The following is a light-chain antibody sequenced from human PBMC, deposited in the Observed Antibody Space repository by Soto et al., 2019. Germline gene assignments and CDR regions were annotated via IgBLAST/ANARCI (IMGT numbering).Light chain of an antibody. Sequence: QSVLTQPPSASGTPGQRVTISCSGSSSNIGSNYVYWYQQLPGTAPKLLIYSNNQRPSGVPDRFSGSKSGTSASLAISGLRSEDEADYYCAAWDDSLSGYVFGTGTKPPS. CDR1: SSNIGSNY. CDR3: AAWDDSLSGYV. V-gene: IGLV1-47*02. J-gene: IGLJ1*01. CDR2: SNN.